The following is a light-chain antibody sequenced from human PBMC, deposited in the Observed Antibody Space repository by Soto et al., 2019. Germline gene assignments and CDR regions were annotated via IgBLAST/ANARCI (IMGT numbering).Light chain of an antibody. CDR1: QGINNY. J-gene: IGKJ3*01. CDR2: GAS. Sequence: DIQLTQSPSFLSASVGDRVTVTCRASQGINNYLAWYQQKPGKAPKLLIHGASTLQSGVPSRVSGSGSGTDFTLTISSLQPADFATYYCPQYDSYPFTFGPGTKVDI. CDR3: PQYDSYPFT. V-gene: IGKV1-9*01.